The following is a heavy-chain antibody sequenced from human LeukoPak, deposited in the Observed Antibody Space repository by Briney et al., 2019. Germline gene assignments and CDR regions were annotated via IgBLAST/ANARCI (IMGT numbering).Heavy chain of an antibody. J-gene: IGHJ6*02. CDR3: ARVSYDILTGYPSVYGMDV. V-gene: IGHV4-34*01. CDR1: GGSISSYY. Sequence: SETLSLTCTVSGGSISSYYWSWIRQPPGKGLEWIGEINHSGSTNYNPSLKSRVTISVDTSKNQFSLKLSSVTAADTAVYYCARVSYDILTGYPSVYGMDVWGQGTTVTVSS. CDR2: INHSGST. D-gene: IGHD3-9*01.